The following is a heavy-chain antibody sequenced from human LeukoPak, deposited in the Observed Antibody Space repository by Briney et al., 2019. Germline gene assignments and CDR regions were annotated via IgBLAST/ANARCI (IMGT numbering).Heavy chain of an antibody. Sequence: GGSLRLSCAASGFTFSSYWLTWVRQAPGKGLEWVANIKQDGSEKFYVDSVKGRFTISRDSAKNSLYLQMNSLRAEDTAVYYCARDLLKKSLKEPDAFDIWGQGTMVTVSS. J-gene: IGHJ3*02. CDR3: ARDLLKKSLKEPDAFDI. CDR2: IKQDGSEK. V-gene: IGHV3-7*01. CDR1: GFTFSSYW.